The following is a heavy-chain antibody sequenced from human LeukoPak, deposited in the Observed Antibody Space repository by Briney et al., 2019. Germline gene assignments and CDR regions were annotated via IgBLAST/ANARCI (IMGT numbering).Heavy chain of an antibody. J-gene: IGHJ1*01. CDR3: TKGFEGAGIAVATY. CDR2: ISGSGGST. CDR1: GFTFSSNA. Sequence: GGSLRLPCAGTGFTFSSNAMSGVRQAPGKGVEGVSGISGSGGSTYYADSVKGRFTISRDNSKNTLHLQMNSLRVEDTAVYYCTKGFEGAGIAVATYWGQGTLVTVSS. V-gene: IGHV3-23*01. D-gene: IGHD6-19*01.